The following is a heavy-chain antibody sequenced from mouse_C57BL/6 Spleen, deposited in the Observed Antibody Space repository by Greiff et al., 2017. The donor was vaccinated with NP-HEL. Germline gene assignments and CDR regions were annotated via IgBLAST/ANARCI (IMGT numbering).Heavy chain of an antibody. J-gene: IGHJ1*03. D-gene: IGHD2-10*01. Sequence: VPLQQSGAELVRPGASVKLSCTASGFNIPDYYMHWVKQRPEQGLEVIGRIDPDGGDTEFAPKFQGKATMTADTPSNTAYIQLSKLTSEDTAVYYCTTRSCYEGYFDVWGTGTTVTVSS. CDR3: TTRSCYEGYFDV. CDR2: IDPDGGDT. CDR1: GFNIPDYY. V-gene: IGHV14-1*01.